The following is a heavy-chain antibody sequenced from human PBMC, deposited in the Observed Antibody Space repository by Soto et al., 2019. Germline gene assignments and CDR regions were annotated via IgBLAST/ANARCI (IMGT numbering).Heavy chain of an antibody. CDR3: AKDLSSGRDHYYYYGMDV. D-gene: IGHD3-22*01. CDR2: ISYDGSNK. J-gene: IGHJ6*02. Sequence: GGSLRFSCAASGFTFSSYGMHWVRQAPGKGLEWVAVISYDGSNKYYADSVKGRFTISRDNSKNTLYLQMNSLRAEDTAVYYCAKDLSSGRDHYYYYGMDVWGQGTTVTVSS. V-gene: IGHV3-30*18. CDR1: GFTFSSYG.